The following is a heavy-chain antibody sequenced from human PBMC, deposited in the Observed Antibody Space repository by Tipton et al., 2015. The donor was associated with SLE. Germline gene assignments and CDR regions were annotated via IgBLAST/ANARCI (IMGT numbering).Heavy chain of an antibody. V-gene: IGHV3-30-3*02. CDR1: GFTFSSYA. J-gene: IGHJ4*02. Sequence: RSLRLSCAPSGFTFSSYAMHWVRQAPGKGLEWVAVISYDGSNKYYADSVKGRFTISRDNSKNTLYLQMSSLRADDTAVYYCAKRDSGHYFDDWGQGALVTVSS. CDR3: AKRDSGHYFDD. CDR2: ISYDGSNK. D-gene: IGHD1-26*01.